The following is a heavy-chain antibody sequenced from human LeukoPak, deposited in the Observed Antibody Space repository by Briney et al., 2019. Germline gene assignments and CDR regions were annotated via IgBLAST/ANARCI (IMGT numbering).Heavy chain of an antibody. CDR3: ARASITMVRGVPGWFDP. CDR1: GGSISSYY. V-gene: IGHV4-59*08. J-gene: IGHJ5*02. CDR2: IYYSGST. Sequence: SETLSLTCTVPGGSISSYYWSWIRQPPGKGLWWIGSIYYSGSTNYNPSLKSRVTISVDTSKNQFSLKLSSVTAADTAVYYCARASITMVRGVPGWFDPWGQGTLVTVSS. D-gene: IGHD3-10*01.